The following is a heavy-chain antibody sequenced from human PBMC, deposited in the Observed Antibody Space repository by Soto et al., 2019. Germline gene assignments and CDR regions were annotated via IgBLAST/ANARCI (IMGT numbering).Heavy chain of an antibody. CDR2: IYPSDSDT. CDR1: GYSFSSYC. D-gene: IGHD1-26*01. CDR3: ARGQVDTRLFDY. J-gene: IGHJ4*02. Sequence: GESLKISCKGSGYSFSSYCIGWVRQMSGEGLEWMGIIYPSDSDTRYSPSFQGQVTISADKSIYTAYLQWSSLKASDTAMYYCARGQVDTRLFDYWGQGTQVTVSS. V-gene: IGHV5-51*01.